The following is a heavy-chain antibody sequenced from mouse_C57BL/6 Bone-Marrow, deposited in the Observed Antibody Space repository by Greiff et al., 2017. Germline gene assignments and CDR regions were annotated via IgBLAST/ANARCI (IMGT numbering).Heavy chain of an antibody. J-gene: IGHJ4*01. D-gene: IGHD1-1*01. CDR2: INPSSGYT. Sequence: QVQLQQSGAELAKPGASVKLSCKASGYTFTSYWMHWVKQRPGQGLEWIGYINPSSGYTKYNQKFKDKATLTADKSSSTAYMQLSSLTSEDSAVYYCAIDGSSSYYAMDYWGQGTSVTVSS. CDR3: AIDGSSSYYAMDY. V-gene: IGHV1-7*01. CDR1: GYTFTSYW.